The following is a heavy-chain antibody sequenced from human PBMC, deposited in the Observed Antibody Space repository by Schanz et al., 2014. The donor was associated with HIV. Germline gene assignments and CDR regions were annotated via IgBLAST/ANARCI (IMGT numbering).Heavy chain of an antibody. CDR1: GFRFSDHG. V-gene: IGHV3-33*06. D-gene: IGHD3-22*01. Sequence: QLLESGGGVVQPGRSLRLSCTTSGFRFSDHGMHWVRQAPGKGLEWVALIWYHGNLTYYADSVKGRFTISRDNSKNTLYLQMNSLGVDDTAVFYCAKDPSDREKAFDYWGQGTLVTVSS. CDR3: AKDPSDREKAFDY. J-gene: IGHJ4*02. CDR2: IWYHGNLT.